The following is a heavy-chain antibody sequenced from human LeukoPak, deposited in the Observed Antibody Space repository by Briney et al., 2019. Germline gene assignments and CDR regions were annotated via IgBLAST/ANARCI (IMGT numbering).Heavy chain of an antibody. CDR1: GGSFSGYY. CDR3: ARQGGSSSAYYWFDP. D-gene: IGHD3-22*01. V-gene: IGHV4-34*01. J-gene: IGHJ5*02. CDR2: INHSGST. Sequence: TSETLSLTCAVYGGSFSGYYWSWIRQPPGKGLEWIGEINHSGSTNYNPSLKSRVTISVNTSKNQFSLKLNSVTAADTAVYYCARQGGSSSAYYWFDPWGQGTLVTVSS.